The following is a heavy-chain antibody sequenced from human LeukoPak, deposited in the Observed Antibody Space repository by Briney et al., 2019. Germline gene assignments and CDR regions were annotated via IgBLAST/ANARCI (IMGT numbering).Heavy chain of an antibody. V-gene: IGHV3-23*01. J-gene: IGHJ4*02. CDR2: ISGSGDST. Sequence: GGSLRLSCAASGFTFSNYGMSWVRQAPGKGLEWVSSISGSGDSTYYADSVKGRFTISRDNSKNTLYLQMNSLRAEDTAVYYCAKDADISVELVVITSFDSWGQGTLVTVSS. CDR3: AKDADISVELVVITSFDS. CDR1: GFTFSNYG. D-gene: IGHD3-22*01.